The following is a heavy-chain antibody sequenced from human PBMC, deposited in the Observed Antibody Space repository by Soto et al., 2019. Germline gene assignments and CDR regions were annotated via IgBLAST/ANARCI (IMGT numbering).Heavy chain of an antibody. CDR2: LNPNIGDT. Sequence: QVQLVQSGAEVKKPGASVKVSCKASGYTFSSYDINWVRQATGQGLEWMGWLNPNIGDTGYAQKFQGRVTLTRNTSINTDYIELSSLTSDDTAVYYCATSGGGWYLYWGQGTLVTVSS. CDR1: GYTFSSYD. V-gene: IGHV1-8*01. J-gene: IGHJ4*02. D-gene: IGHD6-19*01. CDR3: ATSGGGWYLY.